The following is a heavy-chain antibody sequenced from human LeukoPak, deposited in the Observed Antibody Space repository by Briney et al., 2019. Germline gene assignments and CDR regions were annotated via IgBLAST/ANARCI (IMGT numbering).Heavy chain of an antibody. J-gene: IGHJ4*02. V-gene: IGHV1-69*05. CDR3: AAGVGITTKFDN. D-gene: IGHD1-26*01. Sequence: SVKVSCKASGGPFSSYAISWVRQPPGQGLEWLGGIIPMVGKANYAQTFQGKVTINTDESTRTAYMELNSLTSEDTAVYYCAAGVGITTKFDNWGQGTPVTVSS. CDR1: GGPFSSYA. CDR2: IIPMVGKA.